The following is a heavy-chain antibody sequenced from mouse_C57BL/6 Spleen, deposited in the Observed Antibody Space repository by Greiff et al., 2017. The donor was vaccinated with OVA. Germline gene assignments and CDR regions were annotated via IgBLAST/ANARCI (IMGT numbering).Heavy chain of an antibody. J-gene: IGHJ2*01. D-gene: IGHD2-2*01. CDR3: ASIYYGYDGDYCDY. CDR2: IYPGSGST. Sequence: VQLQQPGAELVKPGASVKMSCKASGYTFTSYWITWVKQRPGQGLEWIGDIYPGSGSTNYNEKFKSKATLTVDTSSSTAYMQLSSLTSEDSAVYYCASIYYGYDGDYCDYWGQGTTLTVSS. CDR1: GYTFTSYW. V-gene: IGHV1-55*01.